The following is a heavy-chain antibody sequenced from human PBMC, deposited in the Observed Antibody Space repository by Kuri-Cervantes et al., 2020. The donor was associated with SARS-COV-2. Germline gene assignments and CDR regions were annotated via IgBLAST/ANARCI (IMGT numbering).Heavy chain of an antibody. D-gene: IGHD3-9*01. J-gene: IGHJ4*02. CDR3: ARGRRYSLPGGLDY. CDR2: INHSGST. CDR1: GGSFSGYY. V-gene: IGHV4-34*01. Sequence: GSLRLSCAVYGGSFSGYYWSWIRQHPGKGLEWIGEINHSGSTNYNPSLKSRVTISVDTSKNQFSLKLSSVTAADTAVYYCARGRRYSLPGGLDYWGQGTLVTVSS.